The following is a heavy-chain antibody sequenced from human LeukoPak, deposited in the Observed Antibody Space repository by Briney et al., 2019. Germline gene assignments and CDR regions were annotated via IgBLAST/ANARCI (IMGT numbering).Heavy chain of an antibody. CDR3: AKNSLWSGPFDY. CDR1: GFIFSNYA. CDR2: ITGSGGGS. J-gene: IGHJ4*02. D-gene: IGHD3-3*01. V-gene: IGHV3-23*01. Sequence: PGGSLRLSCIASGFIFSNYAMSWVRQAPGKGLEWVSIITGSGGGSYYADSVKGRFTLSRDNSKNTLYLQMNSLRAEDTAVYFCAKNSLWSGPFDYWGQGTLVTVFS.